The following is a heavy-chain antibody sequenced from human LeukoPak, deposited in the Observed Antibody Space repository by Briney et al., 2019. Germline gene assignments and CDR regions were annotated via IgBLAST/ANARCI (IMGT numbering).Heavy chain of an antibody. CDR3: ARDAKYYDILTGYYPTPYYFDY. CDR1: GYTFTSYG. Sequence: ASVKVSCKASGYTFTSYGISWVRQAPGQGLEWMGWISAYNGNTNYAQKLQGRVTMTEDTSTDTAYMELSSLRSDDTAVYYCARDAKYYDILTGYYPTPYYFDYWGQGTLVTVSS. D-gene: IGHD3-9*01. J-gene: IGHJ4*02. CDR2: ISAYNGNT. V-gene: IGHV1-18*01.